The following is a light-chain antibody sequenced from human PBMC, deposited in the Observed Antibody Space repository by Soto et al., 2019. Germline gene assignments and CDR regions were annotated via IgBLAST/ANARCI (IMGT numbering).Light chain of an antibody. CDR1: QSISSW. V-gene: IGKV1-5*03. CDR2: KAS. J-gene: IGKJ1*01. CDR3: QQYNSYSRT. Sequence: DTQMTQSPSTLSASVGDRVTITCRASQSISSWLAWYQQKPGKAPKLLIYKASSLESGVPSRFSGSGSGTELTLTISSLQPDDFATYYCQQYNSYSRTFGQGTKVEIK.